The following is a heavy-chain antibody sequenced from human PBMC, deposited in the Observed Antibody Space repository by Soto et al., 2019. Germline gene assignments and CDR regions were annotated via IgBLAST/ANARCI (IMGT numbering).Heavy chain of an antibody. CDR1: GGSVSSGSYY. V-gene: IGHV4-61*01. Sequence: QVQLQESGPGLVKPSETLSLTCTVSGGSVSSGSYYWSWIRQPPGKGLEWIGYIYYSGSTNYNPSLKSRVTISVDTSKNQFSLKLSSVTAADAAVYYCARDVDYDFWSGYDYWGQGTLVTVSS. CDR3: ARDVDYDFWSGYDY. D-gene: IGHD3-3*01. J-gene: IGHJ4*02. CDR2: IYYSGST.